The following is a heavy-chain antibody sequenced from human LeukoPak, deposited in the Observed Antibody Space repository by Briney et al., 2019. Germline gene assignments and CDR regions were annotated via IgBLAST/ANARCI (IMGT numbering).Heavy chain of an antibody. CDR3: ARMYFYAFDI. V-gene: IGHV3-23*01. CDR1: GFTFSSYA. CDR2: ISGSGGST. J-gene: IGHJ3*02. Sequence: GGSLRLSCSASGFTFSSYAMSWVRQAPGKGLEWVSAISGSGGSTYYADSVKGRFTISRDNAKNSPYLQMNSLRAEDTAVYYCARMYFYAFDIWGQGTMVTVSS. D-gene: IGHD2-8*01.